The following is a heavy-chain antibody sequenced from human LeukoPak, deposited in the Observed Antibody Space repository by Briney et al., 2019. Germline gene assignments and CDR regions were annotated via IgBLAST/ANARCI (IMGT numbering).Heavy chain of an antibody. CDR3: AKFSPMTASHYFDF. D-gene: IGHD2-21*02. CDR2: ISPSSSYT. CDR1: GFTFSDYY. V-gene: IGHV3-11*03. Sequence: GGSRRLSCAASGFTFSDYYMSWIRQAPGKGLEWVSYISPSSSYTDYADSVKGRFTISRDNAKNSLYLQMNSLRAEDTAVYSCAKFSPMTASHYFDFWGQGTLVTVSS. J-gene: IGHJ4*02.